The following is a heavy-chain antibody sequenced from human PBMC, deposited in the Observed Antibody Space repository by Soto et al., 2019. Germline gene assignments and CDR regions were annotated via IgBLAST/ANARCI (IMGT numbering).Heavy chain of an antibody. CDR2: IYYSGST. CDR3: ARGSSGWYETLDPYGMDV. J-gene: IGHJ6*02. Sequence: QVQLQESGPGLVKPSQTLSLTCTVSGGSISSGDYYWSWIRQPPGKGLEWIGYIYYSGSTYYNPSLKSRVTISVDTSKNQFSLKLSSVTAADTAVYYCARGSSGWYETLDPYGMDVWGQGTTVTVSS. CDR1: GGSISSGDYY. D-gene: IGHD6-19*01. V-gene: IGHV4-30-4*01.